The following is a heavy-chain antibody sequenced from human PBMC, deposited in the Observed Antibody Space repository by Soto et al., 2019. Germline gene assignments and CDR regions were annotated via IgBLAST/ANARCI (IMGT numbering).Heavy chain of an antibody. CDR1: GLSFSSFA. J-gene: IGHJ5*02. CDR2: IRGTAT. Sequence: EVQLLDSGGTLVQPAASLRLSCEVSGLSFSSFAINWVLQAPGERLELVSSIRGTATSYADSVKGRFTISRDNSKNTMYLQMNTLRAEDTAVYYCASVTVWMTTAGGWWNGFDPGGQGTVVTVSS. V-gene: IGHV3-23*01. D-gene: IGHD4-17*01. CDR3: ASVTVWMTTAGGWWNGFDP.